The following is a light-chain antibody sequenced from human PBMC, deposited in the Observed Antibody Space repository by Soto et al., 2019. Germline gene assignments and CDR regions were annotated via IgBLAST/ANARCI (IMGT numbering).Light chain of an antibody. J-gene: IGKJ2*01. V-gene: IGKV3-20*01. CDR1: QSVDSNF. Sequence: IVLTQSPGTLSLSPGERATLSCRASQSVDSNFLAWYQPKPGQAPRLIIYGASTRAAGVPDRFSGSGSGTDFTLTITRLEPEDFAVYYCQQYGRSPLMYTFGQGTKLGVK. CDR2: GAS. CDR3: QQYGRSPLMYT.